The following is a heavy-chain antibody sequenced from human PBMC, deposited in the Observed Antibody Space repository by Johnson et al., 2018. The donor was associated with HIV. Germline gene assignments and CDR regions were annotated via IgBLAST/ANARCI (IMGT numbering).Heavy chain of an antibody. J-gene: IGHJ3*02. D-gene: IGHD3-10*01. CDR3: ARGVDGAFDI. Sequence: VQLVESGGGLVQPGGSLRLSCAASGFTVSSNYMSWVRQAPGKGLEWVSVIYSGGSTEYADSVKGRVTISRDNAKNSLYLQMNSLRAEDTAVYFCARGVDGAFDIWGQGTMVTVSS. CDR1: GFTVSSNY. V-gene: IGHV3-66*01. CDR2: IYSGGST.